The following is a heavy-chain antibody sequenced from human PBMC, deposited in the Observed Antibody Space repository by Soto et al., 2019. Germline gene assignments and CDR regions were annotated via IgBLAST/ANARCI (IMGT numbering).Heavy chain of an antibody. CDR1: GTSISSYY. V-gene: IGHV4-59*01. CDR2: IHYSGTT. Sequence: SETLSLTCTVSGTSISSYYWSWIRQPPGKGLEWIANIHYSGTTNYNPSLASRVTLSVDTSKNQFSLKMTSVTAADRAMYFCARYKSYAIDYWGRGTLVTVSS. CDR3: ARYKSYAIDY. J-gene: IGHJ4*02. D-gene: IGHD2-8*01.